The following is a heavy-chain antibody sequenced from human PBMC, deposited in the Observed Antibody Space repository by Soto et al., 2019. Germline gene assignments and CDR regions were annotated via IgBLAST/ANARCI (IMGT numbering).Heavy chain of an antibody. CDR2: ISSSSSYI. CDR3: ARVKEAFDY. CDR1: GFPFSNYW. J-gene: IGHJ4*02. V-gene: IGHV3-21*01. Sequence: GGSLRLSCAASGFPFSNYWMHWVRQAPGKGLEWVSSISSSSSYIYYADSVKGRFTISRDNAKNSLYLQMNSLRAEDTAVYYCARVKEAFDYWGQGTLVTVSS.